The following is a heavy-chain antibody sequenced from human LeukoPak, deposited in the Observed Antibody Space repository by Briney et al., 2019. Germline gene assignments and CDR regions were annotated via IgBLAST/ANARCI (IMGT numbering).Heavy chain of an antibody. D-gene: IGHD5-18*01. J-gene: IGHJ3*02. CDR2: ISYDGSNK. CDR1: GFTFSSYG. Sequence: GGSLRLSCAASGFTFSSYGMHWVRQAPGKGLEWVAVISYDGSNKYYADSVKGRFTISRDNSKNTLYLQMNSLRAEDTAVYYCAKDGRYSYGEAAFDIWGQGTMVTVSS. CDR3: AKDGRYSYGEAAFDI. V-gene: IGHV3-30*18.